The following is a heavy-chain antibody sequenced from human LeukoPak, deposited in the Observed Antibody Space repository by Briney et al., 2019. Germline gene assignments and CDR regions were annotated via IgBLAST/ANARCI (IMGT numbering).Heavy chain of an antibody. Sequence: SLRLSCXASGFTXSSYAMSWVRQAPGKGLEWVSAISGSGGSTYYADSVKGRFTISRDNSKNTLYVQMNSLRADDTAVYYCAKVRGFTIIVLYYFDYWGQGTLVTVSS. V-gene: IGHV3-23*01. CDR1: GFTXSSYA. CDR3: AKVRGFTIIVLYYFDY. CDR2: ISGSGGST. J-gene: IGHJ4*02. D-gene: IGHD3-22*01.